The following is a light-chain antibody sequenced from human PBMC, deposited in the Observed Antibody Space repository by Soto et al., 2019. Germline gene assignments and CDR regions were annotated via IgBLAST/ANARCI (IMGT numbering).Light chain of an antibody. J-gene: IGLJ1*01. CDR3: SSYISSSTLYV. CDR2: DVT. Sequence: QSALTQPASVSGSPGQSITISCTGTSSDVGGYNYVSWYQHHPGKAPRLMIYDVTVRPSGVSNRFSGSKSGDTASLTISGLQADDEADYYCSSYISSSTLYVFGTGTKLTVL. V-gene: IGLV2-14*03. CDR1: SSDVGGYNY.